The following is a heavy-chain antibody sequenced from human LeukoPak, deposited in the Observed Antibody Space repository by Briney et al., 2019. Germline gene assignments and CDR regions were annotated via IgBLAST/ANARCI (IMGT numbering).Heavy chain of an antibody. CDR1: GFTFRNEE. D-gene: IGHD1-26*01. Sequence: GGSLRPSCVVSGFTFRNEEMNWVRQAPGRGLEWIAYISSTDSPISYGDSVKGRFTISRDNAKNSLYLQMNSLRVDDTAIYYCARGGNYAPFDYWGQGALVAVSS. CDR2: ISSTDSPI. CDR3: ARGGNYAPFDY. J-gene: IGHJ4*02. V-gene: IGHV3-48*03.